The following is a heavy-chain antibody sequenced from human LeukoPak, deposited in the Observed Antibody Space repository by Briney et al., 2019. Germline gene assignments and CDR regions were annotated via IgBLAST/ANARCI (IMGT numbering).Heavy chain of an antibody. CDR3: AREPPGGGFDY. Sequence: PGGSLRLSCTASGFTVSSDYMSWVRQAPGKGLEWVSVVYSGGNTYYADSVKGRFTISRDSSKNTLYLQMNSLRAEDTAVYYCAREPPGGGFDYWGQGTLVTVSS. V-gene: IGHV3-66*01. CDR1: GFTVSSDY. D-gene: IGHD3-16*01. J-gene: IGHJ4*02. CDR2: VYSGGNT.